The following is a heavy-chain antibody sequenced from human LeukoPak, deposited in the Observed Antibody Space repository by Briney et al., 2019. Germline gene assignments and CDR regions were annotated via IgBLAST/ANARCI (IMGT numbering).Heavy chain of an antibody. J-gene: IGHJ4*02. D-gene: IGHD3-22*01. Sequence: GSVRVSCKASGYTFTNYGISWVRQAPGQGLEWMGWISAYTGNTNYAQNLQGRVTMTTDTSTGTAYMELRSLRSDDTAVYYCARSGVGYFYDSTGYYPLDYWGQGTLVTVSS. CDR2: ISAYTGNT. V-gene: IGHV1-18*01. CDR3: ARSGVGYFYDSTGYYPLDY. CDR1: GYTFTNYG.